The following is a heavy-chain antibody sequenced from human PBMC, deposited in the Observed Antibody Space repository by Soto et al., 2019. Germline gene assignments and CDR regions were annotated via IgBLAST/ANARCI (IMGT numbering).Heavy chain of an antibody. Sequence: QITLKESGPTLVKPTQTLTLTCTFSGFSLTTSGVGVGWIRQPPGKALEWLALIYWDDEKRCSPSLQSRLTITKDTSKNQVDLTVTYMNPADTGTYYCAHRIYASSDDAFDIWGPGTMVYVSS. V-gene: IGHV2-5*02. J-gene: IGHJ3*02. CDR3: AHRIYASSDDAFDI. CDR2: IYWDDEK. D-gene: IGHD6-6*01. CDR1: GFSLTTSGVG.